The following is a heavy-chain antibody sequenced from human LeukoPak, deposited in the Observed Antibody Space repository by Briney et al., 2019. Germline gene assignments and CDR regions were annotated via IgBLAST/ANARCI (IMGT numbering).Heavy chain of an antibody. CDR3: ARDRDYYDSSGSIRLFGY. Sequence: ASVKVSCHASGYTFPRYYMHWVRQPPGQGLEWVRWINPNSGGTNYSQKFQGRVTMTTDTSISTAYIVLSRLRSDDTAVYYCARDRDYYDSSGSIRLFGYWGQGTLVTVSS. CDR2: INPNSGGT. V-gene: IGHV1-2*02. D-gene: IGHD3-22*01. J-gene: IGHJ4*02. CDR1: GYTFPRYY.